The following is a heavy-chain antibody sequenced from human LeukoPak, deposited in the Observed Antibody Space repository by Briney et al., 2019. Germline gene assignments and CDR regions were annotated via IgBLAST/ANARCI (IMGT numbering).Heavy chain of an antibody. J-gene: IGHJ6*03. Sequence: GGSLRLSCAASGFTFSSYGMHWVRQAPGKGLEWVAFIRYDGSNKYYADSVKGRFTISRDNSKNTLYLQMNSLRAENTAVYYCAKIYCSSTSCYYYYYYYMDVWGKGTTVTVSS. CDR3: AKIYCSSTSCYYYYYYYMDV. V-gene: IGHV3-30*02. CDR1: GFTFSSYG. D-gene: IGHD2-2*01. CDR2: IRYDGSNK.